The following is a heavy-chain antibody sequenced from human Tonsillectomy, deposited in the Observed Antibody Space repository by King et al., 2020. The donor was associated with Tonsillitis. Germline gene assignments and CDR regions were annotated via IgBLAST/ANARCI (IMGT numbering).Heavy chain of an antibody. CDR1: GFTFSSHA. D-gene: IGHD3-10*01. Sequence: VQLVESGGGVVQPGRSLRLSCVASGFTFSSHAMYWVRQAPGKGLEWVAVTSYDGSSNYYTDSVKGRFTISRDNSKNTLYLQMNRLRPEDTAVYYCARDQWLRGSGSYSGCHDYWGQGTLVTVSS. V-gene: IGHV3-30*14. CDR2: TSYDGSSN. CDR3: ARDQWLRGSGSYSGCHDY. J-gene: IGHJ4*02.